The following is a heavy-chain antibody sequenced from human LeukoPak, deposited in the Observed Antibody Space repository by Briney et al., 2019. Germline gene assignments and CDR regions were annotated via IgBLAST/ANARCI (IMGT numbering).Heavy chain of an antibody. CDR2: INPSGGST. CDR1: GYTFTSYY. D-gene: IGHD4-17*01. Sequence: ASVKVSCKASGYTFTSYYMHWVRQAPGQGLEWMGIINPSGGSTSYAQKFQGRVTMTRDTSTSTVYMELSSLRSEDTAVYYCARDRFNGDYRPWHFDLWGRGTLVTVSS. CDR3: ARDRFNGDYRPWHFDL. J-gene: IGHJ2*01. V-gene: IGHV1-46*01.